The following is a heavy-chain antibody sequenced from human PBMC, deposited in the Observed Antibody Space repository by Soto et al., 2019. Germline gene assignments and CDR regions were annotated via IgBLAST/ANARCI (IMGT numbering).Heavy chain of an antibody. V-gene: IGHV4-61*01. J-gene: IGHJ6*02. CDR3: TRYSVQESYYYYYGMDV. CDR2: IYYSGST. CDR1: GGSVSSGSFY. D-gene: IGHD5-18*01. Sequence: QLQLQKSGPGLVKPSETLSLTCTVSGGSVSSGSFYWSWIRQPPGMGLEWIGSIYYSGSTNYNPSLKSRVTISVDTSKNQFSLKLSSVTAADTAVYYCTRYSVQESYYYYYGMDVWGQGTTVTVSS.